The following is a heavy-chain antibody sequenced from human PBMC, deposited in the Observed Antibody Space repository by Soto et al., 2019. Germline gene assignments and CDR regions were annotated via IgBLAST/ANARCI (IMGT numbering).Heavy chain of an antibody. CDR1: GFTFSSYA. V-gene: IGHV3-30-3*01. CDR3: ASGVLAAAGSGFYDGMDV. Sequence: GGSLRLSCAASGFTFSSYAMHWVRQAPGKGLEWVAVISYDGSNKYYADSVKGRFTISRDNPKNTLYLQMNSLRAEDTAVYYCASGVLAAAGSGFYDGMDVWCQGTTVTVSS. J-gene: IGHJ6*02. D-gene: IGHD6-13*01. CDR2: ISYDGSNK.